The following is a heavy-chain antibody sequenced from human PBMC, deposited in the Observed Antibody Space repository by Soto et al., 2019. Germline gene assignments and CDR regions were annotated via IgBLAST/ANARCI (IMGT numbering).Heavy chain of an antibody. CDR1: GGTFSSYA. J-gene: IGHJ4*02. D-gene: IGHD4-17*01. V-gene: IGHV1-69*13. Sequence: ASVKVSCKASGGTFSSYAISWVRQAPGQGLEWMGGIIPIFGTANYAQKFQGRVTITADESTSTAYMELSSLRSEDTAVYYCARAQHTYGDYSYYFDYWGQGTLVTVSS. CDR3: ARAQHTYGDYSYYFDY. CDR2: IIPIFGTA.